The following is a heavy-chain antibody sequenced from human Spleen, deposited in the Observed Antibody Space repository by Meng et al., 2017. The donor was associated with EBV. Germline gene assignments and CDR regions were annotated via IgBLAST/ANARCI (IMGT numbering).Heavy chain of an antibody. CDR3: AREGHYASSSE. V-gene: IGHV1-46*01. D-gene: IGHD6-6*01. CDR2: INPSGGST. J-gene: IGHJ4*02. Sequence: GHAGAEVQDPVASVKVSCKASGYTFTSYYIHGVRQAPGQGLEWMGIINPSGGSTTYAQKFQGRVTMARDTSTSTVYMELSSLRSEDTAVYYCAREGHYASSSEWGQGALVTVSS. CDR1: GYTFTSYY.